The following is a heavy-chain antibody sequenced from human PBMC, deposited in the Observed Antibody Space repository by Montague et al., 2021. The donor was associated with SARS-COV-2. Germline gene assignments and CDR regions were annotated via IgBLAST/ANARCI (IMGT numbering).Heavy chain of an antibody. CDR3: ARGSYGPGAFDI. CDR1: GGSISSYY. V-gene: IGHV4-59*01. J-gene: IGHJ3*02. Sequence: SETLSLTCTVSGGSISSYYWSWIRQPPGKGLEWIGYIYYSGSTXXXPSXKGRVTISLDTSKNQFSLKLNSVTAADTAVYYCARGSYGPGAFDIWGQGTMVTVSS. D-gene: IGHD5-18*01. CDR2: IYYSGST.